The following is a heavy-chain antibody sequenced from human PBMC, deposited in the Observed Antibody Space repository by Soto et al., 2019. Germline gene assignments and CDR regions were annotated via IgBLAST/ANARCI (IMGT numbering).Heavy chain of an antibody. Sequence: SETLSLTCTVSGASISSGRHYWSWIRQHPGKGLEWIGYIFHTGSAYYSPSFESRVAISIDTSKNQFSLTLSSVTAADTAVYYCARDPAYRRYFEYWGQGALVTVSS. D-gene: IGHD3-16*01. CDR3: ARDPAYRRYFEY. CDR1: GASISSGRHY. V-gene: IGHV4-31*03. J-gene: IGHJ4*02. CDR2: IFHTGSA.